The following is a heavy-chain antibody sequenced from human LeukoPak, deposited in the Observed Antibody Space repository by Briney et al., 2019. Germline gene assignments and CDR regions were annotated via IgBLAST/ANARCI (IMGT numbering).Heavy chain of an antibody. CDR3: AKSTISARPVSSSLDS. Sequence: PGGSLRLSCAASGFTFSSYAMSWVRQAPGKGLEWVSAISGSGGSTYYADSAKGRSTISRDNSKNTLYMQMNSLRAEDTAIYYCAKSTISARPVSSSLDSWGQGTLVTVSS. J-gene: IGHJ4*02. D-gene: IGHD6-6*01. CDR1: GFTFSSYA. CDR2: ISGSGGST. V-gene: IGHV3-23*01.